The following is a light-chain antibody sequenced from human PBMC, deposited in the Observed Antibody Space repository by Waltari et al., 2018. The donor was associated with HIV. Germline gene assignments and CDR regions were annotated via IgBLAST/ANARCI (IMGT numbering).Light chain of an antibody. V-gene: IGLV1-51*01. CDR2: DNN. CDR3: GTWDSSRSAGV. CDR1: SSNIGNTY. Sequence: QSVLTQPPSVSAAPGQQVTISCSGSSSNIGNTYVSWYQHLPGTAPKILFYDNNRRSSVIPDRCAGSNAGTSATLGSTGLQTGDEADYYCGTWDSSRSAGVFGGGTKLTVL. J-gene: IGLJ2*01.